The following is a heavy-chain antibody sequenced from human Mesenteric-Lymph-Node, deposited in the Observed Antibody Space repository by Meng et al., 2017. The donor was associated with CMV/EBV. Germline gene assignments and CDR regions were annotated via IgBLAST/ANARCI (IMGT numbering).Heavy chain of an antibody. D-gene: IGHD4/OR15-4a*01. CDR2: IYLGDSET. CDR3: ARLQGANFAFDY. Sequence: GESLKISCKASGHTFTNYWIAWVRQMPGKGLEWMGIIYLGDSETRYSPSFQGHVTISADKSISTAYLQRSSLRASDTALYSCARLQGANFAFDYWGQGTLVTVSS. J-gene: IGHJ4*02. V-gene: IGHV5-51*01. CDR1: GHTFTNYW.